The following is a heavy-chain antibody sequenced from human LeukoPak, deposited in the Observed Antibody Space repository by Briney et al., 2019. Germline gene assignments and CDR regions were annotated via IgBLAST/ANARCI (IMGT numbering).Heavy chain of an antibody. CDR3: AQQSGYSSGWGGY. Sequence: GGSLRLSCAVSGFTFSSYAMSWVRQAPGKGLEWVSAISGSGGSTYYADSVKGRFTISRDNSKNTLYLQMNSLRAEDTAVYYCAQQSGYSSGWGGYWGQGTLVTVSS. D-gene: IGHD6-19*01. CDR2: ISGSGGST. CDR1: GFTFSSYA. V-gene: IGHV3-23*01. J-gene: IGHJ4*02.